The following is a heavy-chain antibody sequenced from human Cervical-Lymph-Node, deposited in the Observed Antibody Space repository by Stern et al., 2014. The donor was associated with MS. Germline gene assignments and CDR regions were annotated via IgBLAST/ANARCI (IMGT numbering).Heavy chain of an antibody. Sequence: VQLVESGGGVVQPGRSLRLSCAASGFTFSAHTMHWVRQAPGKGLEWVALISYDGSYKYYADSVKGRFTISRDNSKNTLYLQMNSLRADDTAVYYCARPYSSGWAYFDYWGQGTLVTVSS. CDR3: ARPYSSGWAYFDY. CDR1: GFTFSAHT. CDR2: ISYDGSYK. V-gene: IGHV3-30*04. J-gene: IGHJ4*02. D-gene: IGHD6-19*01.